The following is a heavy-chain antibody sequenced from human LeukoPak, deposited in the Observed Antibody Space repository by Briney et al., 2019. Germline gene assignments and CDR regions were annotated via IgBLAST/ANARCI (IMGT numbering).Heavy chain of an antibody. CDR3: ARDNAMVRGVIITGGYFDY. Sequence: GGSLRLSCAASGFTFSSYAMHWVRQAPGKGLEWVAVLSYDGSNKYYADSVKGRFTISRDNSKNTLYLQMNSLRAEDTAVYYCARDNAMVRGVIITGGYFDYWGQGTLVTVSS. V-gene: IGHV3-30-3*01. J-gene: IGHJ4*02. CDR1: GFTFSSYA. CDR2: LSYDGSNK. D-gene: IGHD3-10*01.